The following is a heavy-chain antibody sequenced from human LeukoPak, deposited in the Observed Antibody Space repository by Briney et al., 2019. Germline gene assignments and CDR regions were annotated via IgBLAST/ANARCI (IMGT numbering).Heavy chain of an antibody. CDR3: ARSSGYSYGYVTRAFDI. CDR2: ISAYNGNT. D-gene: IGHD5-18*01. J-gene: IGHJ3*02. V-gene: IGHV1-18*01. CDR1: GYTFTSYG. Sequence: ASVKVSCKASGYTFTSYGISWVRQAPGQGLEWMGWISAYNGNTNYAQKLQGRVTMTTDTSTSTAYMELRSLRSDDTAVYYCARSSGYSYGYVTRAFDIWGQGTMVTVSS.